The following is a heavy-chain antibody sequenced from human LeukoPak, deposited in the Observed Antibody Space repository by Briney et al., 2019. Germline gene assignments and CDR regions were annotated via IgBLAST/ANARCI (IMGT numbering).Heavy chain of an antibody. V-gene: IGHV3-53*01. CDR2: IYSGGST. D-gene: IGHD3-3*01. Sequence: PGGSLRLSCAASGFTVSSNYMSWVRQAPGKGLEWVSVIYSGGSTYYADSVKGRFTIFRDNSKNTLYLQMNSLRAEDTAVYYCASPYDFWSGYYRIGAFDIWGQGTMVTVSS. CDR3: ASPYDFWSGYYRIGAFDI. J-gene: IGHJ3*02. CDR1: GFTVSSNY.